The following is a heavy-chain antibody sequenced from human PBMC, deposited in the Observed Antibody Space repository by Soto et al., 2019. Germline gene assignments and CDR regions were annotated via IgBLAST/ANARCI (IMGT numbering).Heavy chain of an antibody. CDR1: GGTFSSYA. Sequence: GASVKVSCKASGGTFSSYAISWVRKAPGQGLEWMGGIIPIFGTANYAQKFQGRVTITADESTSTAYMELSSLRSEDTAVYYCASGIVGATQNWFDPWGQGTLVTVSS. V-gene: IGHV1-69*13. CDR3: ASGIVGATQNWFDP. D-gene: IGHD1-26*01. J-gene: IGHJ5*02. CDR2: IIPIFGTA.